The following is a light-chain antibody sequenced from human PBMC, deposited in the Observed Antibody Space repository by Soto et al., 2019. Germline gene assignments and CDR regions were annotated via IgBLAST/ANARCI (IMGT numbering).Light chain of an antibody. CDR1: QSVSSSY. CDR2: GAS. V-gene: IGKV3-20*01. CDR3: QQYGSSPRT. Sequence: EIVLTQSPGTLSLSPGERATLSCRASQSVSSSYLAWYQQKPGQAPRLLIYGASSRATGIPDRFSGSGSGTDFTLTISRLEPEDFAVYYCQQYGSSPRTFGQGTGGYQ. J-gene: IGKJ1*01.